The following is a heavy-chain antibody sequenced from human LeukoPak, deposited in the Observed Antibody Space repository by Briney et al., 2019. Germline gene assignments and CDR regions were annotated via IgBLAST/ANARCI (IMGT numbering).Heavy chain of an antibody. CDR2: ISSSGSTI. D-gene: IGHD3-10*01. CDR1: GFTFSDYY. J-gene: IGHJ5*02. CDR3: ARDPVSAPHVLLWFGELVHWFDP. Sequence: KSGGSLRLSCAASGFTFSDYYMSWIRQAPGKGLEWVSYISSSGSTIYYADSVKGRFTISRDNAKNSLYLQMNSLRAEDTAVYYCARDPVSAPHVLLWFGELVHWFDPWGQGTLVTVSS. V-gene: IGHV3-11*01.